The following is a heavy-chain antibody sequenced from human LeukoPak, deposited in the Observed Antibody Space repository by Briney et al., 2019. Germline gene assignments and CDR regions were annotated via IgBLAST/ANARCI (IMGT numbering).Heavy chain of an antibody. D-gene: IGHD2-2*01. J-gene: IGHJ5*02. CDR3: TRSGRGRVVPAAMIFDP. Sequence: GGSLRLFCTASGFTFGDYAMSWFRQAPGKGLEWVGFIRSKAYGGTTEYAASVKGRFTISRDDSKSIAYLQMNSLKTEDTAVYYCTRSGRGRVVPAAMIFDPWGQGTLVTVSS. V-gene: IGHV3-49*03. CDR2: IRSKAYGGTT. CDR1: GFTFGDYA.